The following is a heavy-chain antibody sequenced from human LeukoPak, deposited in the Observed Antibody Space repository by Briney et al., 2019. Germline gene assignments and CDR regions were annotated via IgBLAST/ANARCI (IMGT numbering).Heavy chain of an antibody. Sequence: GASVKVSCKASGYTFTGYYMHWVRQAPGQGLEWMGWINPNNGDSKSAQKFQDRVIMTRDTSIRTAYMEISRPTSDDTALFYCAVAPGDYWGQGTLVTVSS. J-gene: IGHJ4*02. CDR1: GYTFTGYY. V-gene: IGHV1-2*02. CDR2: INPNNGDS. D-gene: IGHD2-21*01. CDR3: AVAPGDY.